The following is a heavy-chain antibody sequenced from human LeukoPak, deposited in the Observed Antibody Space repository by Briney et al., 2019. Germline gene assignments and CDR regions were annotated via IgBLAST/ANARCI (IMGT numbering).Heavy chain of an antibody. V-gene: IGHV3-66*01. D-gene: IGHD3-10*01. CDR2: IYSGGST. CDR3: AVYGSGSYDAFDI. J-gene: IGHJ3*02. Sequence: GGSLRLSCAASGFTVSSNYMSWVRQAPGKGLERVSVIYSGGSTYYADSVKGRFTISRDNSKNTLYLQMNSLRAEDTAVYYCAVYGSGSYDAFDIWGQGTMVTVSS. CDR1: GFTVSSNY.